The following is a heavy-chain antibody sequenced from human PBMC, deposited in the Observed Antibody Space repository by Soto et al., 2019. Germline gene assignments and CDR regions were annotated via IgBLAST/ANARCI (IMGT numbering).Heavy chain of an antibody. J-gene: IGHJ6*02. D-gene: IGHD6-13*01. CDR2: IPYDGSNK. CDR1: GFTFSSYA. V-gene: IGHV3-30-3*01. Sequence: PGGSLRLSCAAPGFTFSSYAMHWVRQAPGKGLEWVAVIPYDGSNKYYADSVKGRFTISRDNSKNTLYLQMNSLRAEDTAVYYCARDSGSSWSYYYYYGMDVWGQGTTVTVSS. CDR3: ARDSGSSWSYYYYYGMDV.